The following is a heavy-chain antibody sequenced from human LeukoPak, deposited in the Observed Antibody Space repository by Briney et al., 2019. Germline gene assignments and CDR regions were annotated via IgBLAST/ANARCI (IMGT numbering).Heavy chain of an antibody. D-gene: IGHD6-13*01. V-gene: IGHV3-23*01. CDR2: IIGNGDTK. Sequence: GGSLRLSCAASGFTFSTYAMSWVRQAPGKGLEWVSGIIGNGDTKYYADSVKGRFTISRDNSKNTLYLQMDSLRSDDTAVYYCARNLPGEAAAGTEDYYYYYMDVWGKGTTVTVSS. J-gene: IGHJ6*03. CDR1: GFTFSTYA. CDR3: ARNLPGEAAAGTEDYYYYYMDV.